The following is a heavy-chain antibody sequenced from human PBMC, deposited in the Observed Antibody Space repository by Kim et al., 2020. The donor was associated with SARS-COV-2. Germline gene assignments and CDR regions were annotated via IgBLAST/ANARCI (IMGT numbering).Heavy chain of an antibody. J-gene: IGHJ4*02. CDR3: ARAQLSVTGYYPDF. CDR2: INPDSGAS. Sequence: ASVKVSCKTSGYPFKGFSIHWVRQAPGLGLEWVGRINPDSGASVFAQKFQGRVTVTRDTSITTAYLELTSLTTDDTAVYFCARAQLSVTGYYPDFWGQGTLPTVSP. V-gene: IGHV1-2*06. D-gene: IGHD3-9*01. CDR1: GYPFKGFS.